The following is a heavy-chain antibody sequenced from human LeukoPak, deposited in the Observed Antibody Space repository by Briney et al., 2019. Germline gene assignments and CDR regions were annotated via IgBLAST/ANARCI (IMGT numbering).Heavy chain of an antibody. CDR1: GYTFTGYY. CDR3: ARAFHYYYDSSGYSDDY. CDR2: INPNSGGT. D-gene: IGHD3-22*01. Sequence: ASVTVSCKASGYTFTGYYMHWVRQAPGQGLEWMGWINPNSGGTNYAQKFQGRVTMTRDTSISTAYMELSRLRSDDTAVYYCARAFHYYYDSSGYSDDYWGQGTLVTVSS. V-gene: IGHV1-2*02. J-gene: IGHJ4*02.